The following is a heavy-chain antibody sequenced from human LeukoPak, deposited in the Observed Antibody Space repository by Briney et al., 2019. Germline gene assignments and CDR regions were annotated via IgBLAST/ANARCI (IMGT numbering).Heavy chain of an antibody. CDR3: ARERKQTEDSSGYYYYFDY. J-gene: IGHJ4*02. D-gene: IGHD3-22*01. V-gene: IGHV4-30-4*01. Sequence: SETLSLTCTVSGGSISSGEYYWSWIRQAPGEGLEWIGYIYYSGSTYYNPSLKSRVTISVDTSKNQFSLKLSSVTAADTAVYYCARERKQTEDSSGYYYYFDYWGQGTLVTVSS. CDR1: GGSISSGEYY. CDR2: IYYSGST.